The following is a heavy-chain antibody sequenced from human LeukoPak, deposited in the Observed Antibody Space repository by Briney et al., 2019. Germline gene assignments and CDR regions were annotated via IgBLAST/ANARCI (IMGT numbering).Heavy chain of an antibody. CDR1: GDSISSGSYY. Sequence: PSETLSLTCTVSGDSISSGSYYWSWIRQPAGKGLEWIGRFFRDGSTNYNPSLESRVTISVDTSKNQFSLKLTSVTAADTAVYYCAAQVRGYGSGPPGYWGQGTLVTVSS. CDR3: AAQVRGYGSGPPGY. V-gene: IGHV4-61*02. D-gene: IGHD2-15*01. CDR2: FFRDGST. J-gene: IGHJ4*02.